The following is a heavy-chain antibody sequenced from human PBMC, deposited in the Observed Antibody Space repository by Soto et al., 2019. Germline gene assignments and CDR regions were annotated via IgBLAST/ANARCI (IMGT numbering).Heavy chain of an antibody. CDR2: IYYSGST. D-gene: IGHD6-13*01. CDR1: GGSISSYY. CDR3: ARRGYSSSWYYYHYYGVDV. V-gene: IGHV4-59*01. J-gene: IGHJ6*02. Sequence: SETLSLTCTVSGGSISSYYWSWIRQPPGKGLEWIGYIYYSGSTNYNPSLKSRVTISVDTSKNQFSLKLSSVTAADTAVYYCARRGYSSSWYYYHYYGVDVWGQGTTVTVSS.